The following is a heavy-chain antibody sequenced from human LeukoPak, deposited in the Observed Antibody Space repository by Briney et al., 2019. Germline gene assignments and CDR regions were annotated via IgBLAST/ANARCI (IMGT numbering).Heavy chain of an antibody. CDR2: IYYSGST. J-gene: IGHJ6*02. CDR1: GGSVSSGSYY. CDR3: ARGGRSGSYGLDV. D-gene: IGHD3-22*01. V-gene: IGHV4-61*01. Sequence: PSETLPLTCTVSGGSVSSGSYYWSWIRQPPGTGLEWIGYIYYSGSTNYNPSLKSRVTISEDRSKNQLSLKLSSVTAADTAVYYCARGGRSGSYGLDVWGQGTTVTVSS.